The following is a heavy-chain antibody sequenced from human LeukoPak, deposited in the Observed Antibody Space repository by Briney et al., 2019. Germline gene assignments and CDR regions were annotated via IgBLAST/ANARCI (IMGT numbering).Heavy chain of an antibody. V-gene: IGHV3-21*01. Sequence: GGSLRLSCAASGFTFSSYGMHWVRQAPGKGLEWVSSISSSSSYIYYADSVKGRFTISRDNAKNSLYLQMNSLRAEDTAVYYCARERSIVANRGVDYWGQGTLVTVSS. J-gene: IGHJ4*02. D-gene: IGHD5-12*01. CDR1: GFTFSSYG. CDR3: ARERSIVANRGVDY. CDR2: ISSSSSYI.